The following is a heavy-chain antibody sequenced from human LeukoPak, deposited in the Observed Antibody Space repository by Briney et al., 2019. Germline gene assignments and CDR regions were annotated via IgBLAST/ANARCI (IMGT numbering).Heavy chain of an antibody. CDR3: GYSSSWLGWFDP. V-gene: IGHV4-59*01. CDR1: GGSISSYY. D-gene: IGHD6-13*01. J-gene: IGHJ5*02. CDR2: IYYSGST. Sequence: SETLSLTCTVSGGSISSYYWSWIRQPPGKGLEWIGYIYYSGSTNYNPSLKSRVTISVDTSKNQFSLKLNSVTAADTAVYYCGYSSSWLGWFDPWGQGTLVTVSS.